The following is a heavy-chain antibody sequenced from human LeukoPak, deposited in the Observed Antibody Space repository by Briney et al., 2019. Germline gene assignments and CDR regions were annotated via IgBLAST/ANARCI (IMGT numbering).Heavy chain of an antibody. D-gene: IGHD2-2*01. CDR3: AKDLFGHCSSTSCYLSDY. Sequence: GGSLRLSCAASGFNFSIYNVNWVRQAPGKGLEWVSYISSSGTSIYYADSVKGRFTVSRDNSKNTLYLQMNSLRAEDTAVYYCAKDLFGHCSSTSCYLSDYWGQGTLVTVSS. J-gene: IGHJ4*02. CDR2: ISSSGTSI. CDR1: GFNFSIYN. V-gene: IGHV3-48*01.